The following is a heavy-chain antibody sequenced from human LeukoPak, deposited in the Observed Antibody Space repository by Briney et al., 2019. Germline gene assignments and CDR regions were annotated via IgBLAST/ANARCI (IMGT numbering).Heavy chain of an antibody. Sequence: GGSLRPSCAASGFIFSGFWMTWVRQAPGKGLEWVANIKQDGTEKYYVDSVKGRFTISRDNAKNSLYLQMNNLRVEDTAVYYCVRGKGDDYWGQGTLVTVSS. CDR3: VRGKGDDY. CDR2: IKQDGTEK. CDR1: GFIFSGFW. D-gene: IGHD3-16*01. J-gene: IGHJ4*02. V-gene: IGHV3-7*03.